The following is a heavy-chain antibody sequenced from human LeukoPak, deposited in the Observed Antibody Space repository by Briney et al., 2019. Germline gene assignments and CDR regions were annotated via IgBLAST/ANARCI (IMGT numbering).Heavy chain of an antibody. CDR2: IYYSGNT. CDR1: GGSISSYY. D-gene: IGHD3-10*01. CDR3: ARDLLGDAVAADDAFDI. Sequence: SETLSLTCTVSGGSISSYYWSWIRQPPGKGLEWIGYIYYSGNTNYNPSLKSRLTISVDTSKTQFSLKLSSVTAADTAVYYCARDLLGDAVAADDAFDIWGQGTMVTVSS. J-gene: IGHJ3*02. V-gene: IGHV4-59*01.